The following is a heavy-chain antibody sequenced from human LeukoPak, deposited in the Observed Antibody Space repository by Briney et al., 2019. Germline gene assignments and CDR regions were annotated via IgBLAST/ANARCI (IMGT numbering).Heavy chain of an antibody. J-gene: IGHJ4*02. CDR1: GFTFSSYG. CDR2: IRYDGSNK. V-gene: IGHV3-30*02. CDR3: AKDGNSGYDFYFFDY. Sequence: GGSLRLSCAASGFTFSSYGMHWVRQAPGKGLEWVAFIRYDGSNKYYADSVKGRSTISRDNSKNTLYLQMNSLRAEDTAVYYCAKDGNSGYDFYFFDYWGQGTLVTVSS. D-gene: IGHD5-12*01.